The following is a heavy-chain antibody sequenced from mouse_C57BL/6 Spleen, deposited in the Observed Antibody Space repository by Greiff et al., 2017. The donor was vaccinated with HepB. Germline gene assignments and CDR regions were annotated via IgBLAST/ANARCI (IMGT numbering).Heavy chain of an antibody. CDR3: AIDSSGYDYFDY. CDR1: GIDFSRYW. J-gene: IGHJ2*01. V-gene: IGHV4-1*01. Sequence: EVKLQESGGGLVQPGGSLKLSCAASGIDFSRYWMSWVRRAPGKGLEWIGEINPDSSTINYAPSLKDKFIISRDNAKNTLYLQMSKVRSEDTALYYCAIDSSGYDYFDYWGQGTTLTVSS. CDR2: INPDSSTI. D-gene: IGHD3-2*02.